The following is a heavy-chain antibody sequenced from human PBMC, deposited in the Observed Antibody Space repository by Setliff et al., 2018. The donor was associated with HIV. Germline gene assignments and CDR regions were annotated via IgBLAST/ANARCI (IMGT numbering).Heavy chain of an antibody. V-gene: IGHV1-69*08. J-gene: IGHJ4*02. Sequence: VTVSCKTSGGSFDMHTISWVRQAPGQGLEFVGRIIPIIDTTNYAQKFQGRVTITADKSANTTYMELRSLRSEDTAIYYCATMLRSSRNWAIFDYWGQGLLVTVSS. CDR1: GGSFDMHT. CDR2: IIPIIDTT. CDR3: ATMLRSSRNWAIFDY. D-gene: IGHD6-13*01.